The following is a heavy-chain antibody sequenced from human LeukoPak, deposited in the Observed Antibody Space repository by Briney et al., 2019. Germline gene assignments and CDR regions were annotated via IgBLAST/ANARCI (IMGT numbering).Heavy chain of an antibody. Sequence: KPSETLSLTCTVSGGSISSSSYYWGWIRQPPGKGLEWIGSIYYSGSTYYNPSLKSRVTISVDTSKNQLSLKLSSVTAADTAVYYCASYPYYYGSGRENFDYWGQGTLVTVSS. V-gene: IGHV4-39*01. CDR2: IYYSGST. CDR1: GGSISSSSYY. CDR3: ASYPYYYGSGRENFDY. J-gene: IGHJ4*02. D-gene: IGHD3-10*01.